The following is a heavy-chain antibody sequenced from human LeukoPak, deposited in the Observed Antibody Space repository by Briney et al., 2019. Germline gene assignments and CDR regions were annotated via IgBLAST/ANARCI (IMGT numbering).Heavy chain of an antibody. D-gene: IGHD5-12*01. V-gene: IGHV3-7*01. CDR2: IKQDGSEK. Sequence: GGSLRLSCAASGFTFSSYWMSWVRQAPGKGLEWVANIKQDGSEKYYVDSVKGRFTISRDNAKNSLYLQMNSLRAEDTAVYYCARVYSIVATIYYFDYWSQGTLVTVSS. CDR1: GFTFSSYW. CDR3: ARVYSIVATIYYFDY. J-gene: IGHJ4*02.